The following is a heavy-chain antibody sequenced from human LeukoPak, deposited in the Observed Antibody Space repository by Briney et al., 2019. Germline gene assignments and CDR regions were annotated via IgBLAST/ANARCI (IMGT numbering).Heavy chain of an antibody. CDR1: GGTFSSYA. CDR2: IIPIFGTA. D-gene: IGHD3-10*01. Sequence: SVKVSXKASGGTFSSYAISWVRQAPGQGLEWMGGIIPIFGTANYAQKFQGRVTITADESTSTAYMELSSLRSEDTAVYYCASPYGSESNAFDIWGQGTMVTVSS. J-gene: IGHJ3*02. V-gene: IGHV1-69*01. CDR3: ASPYGSESNAFDI.